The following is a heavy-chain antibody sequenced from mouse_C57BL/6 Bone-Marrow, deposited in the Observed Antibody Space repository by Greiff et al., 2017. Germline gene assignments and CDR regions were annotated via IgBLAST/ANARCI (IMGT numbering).Heavy chain of an antibody. Sequence: EVQLQQSGAELVRPGASVKLSCTASGFNIKDDYMPWVKQRPEQGLEWIGWIDPENGDTDYAPKFQGKATITADTSSNTAYLQLSSLTSEDTAVYYCTTIYCGSRNWYVADWGTGTTVTVSA. D-gene: IGHD1-1*01. J-gene: IGHJ1*03. CDR2: IDPENGDT. CDR3: TTIYCGSRNWYVAD. V-gene: IGHV14-4*01. CDR1: GFNIKDDY.